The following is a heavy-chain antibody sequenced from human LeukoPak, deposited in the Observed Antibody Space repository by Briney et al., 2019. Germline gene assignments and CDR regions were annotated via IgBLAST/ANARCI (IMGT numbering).Heavy chain of an antibody. J-gene: IGHJ4*03. CDR2: ITSNGGNT. Sequence: GGSLRLSCAASGFIFSSYAMHWVRQALGKGLEYVSAITSNGGNTYYANSVKGRFTISRDNSENTLYLQMGSLRAEDMAVYYCARVNNWNYGRYFDYWGQGTLVTVSS. V-gene: IGHV3-64*01. CDR1: GFIFSSYA. CDR3: ARVNNWNYGRYFDY. D-gene: IGHD1-7*01.